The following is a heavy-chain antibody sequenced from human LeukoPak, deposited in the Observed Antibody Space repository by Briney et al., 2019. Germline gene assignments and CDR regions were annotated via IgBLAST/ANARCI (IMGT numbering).Heavy chain of an antibody. J-gene: IGHJ4*02. V-gene: IGHV1-18*01. CDR1: GYTFTSFG. Sequence: GASVKVSCKASGYTFTSFGISWVRQAPGQGLEWMGWISAYNGNTNYAQKLQGRVTMTTDTSTSTAYMELRSLRSDDTAVYYCARDQGFSKDIVVVPAAHWGQGTLVTVSS. D-gene: IGHD2-2*01. CDR2: ISAYNGNT. CDR3: ARDQGFSKDIVVVPAAH.